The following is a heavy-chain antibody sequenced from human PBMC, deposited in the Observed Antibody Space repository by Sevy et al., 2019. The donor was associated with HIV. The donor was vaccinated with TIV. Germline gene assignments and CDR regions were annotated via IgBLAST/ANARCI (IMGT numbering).Heavy chain of an antibody. CDR2: INPNSGGT. J-gene: IGHJ4*02. Sequence: ASVKVSCKASGYTFTGYYMHWVRQAPGQGLEWMGWINPNSGGTNYAQKFQGRVTMTRDTSISTAYMELSRLRSDDTAVYYCARDPRNRAYLDYWGQRTLVTVSS. CDR1: GYTFTGYY. V-gene: IGHV1-2*02. D-gene: IGHD1-1*01. CDR3: ARDPRNRAYLDY.